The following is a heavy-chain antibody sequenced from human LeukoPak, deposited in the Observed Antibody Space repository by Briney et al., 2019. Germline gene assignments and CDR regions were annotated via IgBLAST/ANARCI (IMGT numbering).Heavy chain of an antibody. Sequence: GGSLRLSCAASGFTFSTAWMTWVRQVPGKGLEWLGNINEGGSVTNYVDSVKGRFTMSRDNAKNTLFLQMSSLRVEDTAVYYCARDHHSGALDYWGQGTLVTVSS. D-gene: IGHD1-26*01. CDR1: GFTFSTAW. V-gene: IGHV3-7*01. CDR3: ARDHHSGALDY. J-gene: IGHJ4*02. CDR2: INEGGSVT.